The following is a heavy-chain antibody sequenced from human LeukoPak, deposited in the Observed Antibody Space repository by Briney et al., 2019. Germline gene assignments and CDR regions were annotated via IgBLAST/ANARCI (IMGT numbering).Heavy chain of an antibody. CDR1: GFTFDDYA. CDR3: AKDGDRNGMDV. Sequence: GGSLRLSCAASGFTFDDYAMHWVRQAPRKGLEWVSGISWNSGSIGYADSVKGRFTISRDNAKNSLYLQMNSLRAEDTALYYCAKDGDRNGMDVWGQGTTVTVSS. V-gene: IGHV3-9*01. D-gene: IGHD3-10*01. J-gene: IGHJ6*02. CDR2: ISWNSGSI.